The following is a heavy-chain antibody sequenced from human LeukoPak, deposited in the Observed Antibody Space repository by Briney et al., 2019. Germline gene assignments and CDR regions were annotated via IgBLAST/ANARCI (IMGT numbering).Heavy chain of an antibody. D-gene: IGHD3-16*01. CDR2: INPNSGDT. J-gene: IGHJ5*02. CDR1: GYTFTGYY. CDR3: ARDQGGTYWFDP. V-gene: IGHV1-2*02. Sequence: GASVKVSCKASGYTFTGYYIHWVRQAPGQGLEWMGWINPNSGDTNYAQKFQGRVTMTRDTSISTGYMELSRLKSDDTAVYYCARDQGGTYWFDPWGQGTLVTVSS.